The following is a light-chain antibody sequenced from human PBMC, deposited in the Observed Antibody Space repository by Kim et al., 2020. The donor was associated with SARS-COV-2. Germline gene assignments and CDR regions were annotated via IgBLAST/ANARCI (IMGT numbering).Light chain of an antibody. J-gene: IGKJ1*01. CDR2: KAS. Sequence: AFVRDRVTITCRASQSISSWLAWYQQKPGKAPKLLMYKASSLESGVPSRFGGSGSGTEFTLTISSLQPDDFAFYYCQQYNSYPWTFGQGTKVDIK. CDR1: QSISSW. V-gene: IGKV1-5*03. CDR3: QQYNSYPWT.